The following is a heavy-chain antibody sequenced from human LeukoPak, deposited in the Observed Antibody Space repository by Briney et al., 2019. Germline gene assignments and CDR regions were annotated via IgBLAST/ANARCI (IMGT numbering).Heavy chain of an antibody. CDR2: ISSSGSTI. J-gene: IGHJ3*02. CDR1: GFTFSDYY. Sequence: GGSLRLSCAASGFTFSDYYMSWIRQAPRKGLEWVSYISSSGSTIYYADSVKGRFTISRDNAKNSLYLQMNSLRAEDTAVYYCARDNPPPWLLLCEADAFDIWGQGTMVTVSS. D-gene: IGHD3-22*01. V-gene: IGHV3-11*01. CDR3: ARDNPPPWLLLCEADAFDI.